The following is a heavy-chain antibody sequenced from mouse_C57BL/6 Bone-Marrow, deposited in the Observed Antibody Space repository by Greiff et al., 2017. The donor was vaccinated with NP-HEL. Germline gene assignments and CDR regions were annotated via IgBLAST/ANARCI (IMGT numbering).Heavy chain of an antibody. CDR1: GFNIKDDY. V-gene: IGHV14-4*01. J-gene: IGHJ2*01. D-gene: IGHD2-4*01. CDR3: TRGYDYDEYYFDY. Sequence: EVQRVESGAELVRPGASVKLSCTASGFNIKDDYMHWVKQRPEQGLEWIGWIDPENGDTEYASKFQGKATITADTSSNTAYLQLSSLTSEGTAVYYCTRGYDYDEYYFDYWGQGTTLTVSS. CDR2: IDPENGDT.